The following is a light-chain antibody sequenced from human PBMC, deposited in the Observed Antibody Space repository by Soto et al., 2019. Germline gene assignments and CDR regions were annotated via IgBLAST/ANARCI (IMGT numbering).Light chain of an antibody. J-gene: IGKJ1*01. Sequence: DIQMTQSPSTLSASVGDRVTIICRASQSISSWLAWYQQKPGKAPKLLIYKASSLESGVPSRFSGSGSGTEFTLTISSLQPDDFATYYCHQYNSYSFGQGTKVDIK. CDR1: QSISSW. V-gene: IGKV1-5*03. CDR2: KAS. CDR3: HQYNSYS.